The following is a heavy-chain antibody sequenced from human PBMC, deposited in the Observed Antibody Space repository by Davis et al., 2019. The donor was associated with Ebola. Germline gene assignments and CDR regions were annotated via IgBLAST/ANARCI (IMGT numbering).Heavy chain of an antibody. J-gene: IGHJ3*02. Sequence: GESLKISCAASGFTFSSYSMNWVRQAPGKGLEWVSSISSSSSYIYYADSVKGRFTISRDNAKNSLYLQMNSLRAEDTAVYYCARDGDLWRGFDIWGQGTMVTVSS. CDR3: ARDGDLWRGFDI. CDR2: ISSSSSYI. D-gene: IGHD3-3*01. CDR1: GFTFSSYS. V-gene: IGHV3-21*01.